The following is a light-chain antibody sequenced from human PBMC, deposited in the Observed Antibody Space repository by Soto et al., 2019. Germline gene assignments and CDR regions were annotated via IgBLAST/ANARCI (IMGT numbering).Light chain of an antibody. CDR2: SNS. CDR1: SSNIGGNT. J-gene: IGLJ3*02. CDR3: AAWDDSLNGPV. V-gene: IGLV1-44*01. Sequence: QPVLTQPPSASGTPGQRVTISCSGSSSNIGGNTVNWYQQFPGTAPKLLIYSNSQRPSGVPDRFSGSKGGTSASLAITGLQSEDESDYYCAAWDDSLNGPVFGGGTQLTVL.